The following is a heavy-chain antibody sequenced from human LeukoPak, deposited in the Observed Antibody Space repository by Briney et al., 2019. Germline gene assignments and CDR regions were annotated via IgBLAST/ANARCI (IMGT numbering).Heavy chain of an antibody. CDR2: IYYSGST. V-gene: IGHV4-39*07. Sequence: SETLSLTCTVSGGSVSSGSYYWGWIRQPPGNGLEWIGNIYYSGSTYYNPSLKSRVTISVETSKNQFSLKLSSVTAADTAVYYCARGSLGSSWSYYYYYMDVWGKGTTVTVSS. CDR3: ARGSLGSSWSYYYYYMDV. D-gene: IGHD6-13*01. CDR1: GGSVSSGSYY. J-gene: IGHJ6*03.